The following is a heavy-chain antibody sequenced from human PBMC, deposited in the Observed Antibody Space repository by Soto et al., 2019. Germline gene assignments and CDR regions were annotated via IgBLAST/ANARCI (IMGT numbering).Heavy chain of an antibody. CDR1: GGSISPYY. J-gene: IGHJ6*03. CDR3: ARKGAAASYAHYYMDV. V-gene: IGHV4-59*01. Sequence: QVQLQESGPGLVKPSETLSLTCTVSGGSISPYYWSWIRQPPGKGLEWIGYVYYSRNTNYNPSLESRVTISVDTSRHRFSLNLTSATAADTAVYYCARKGAAASYAHYYMDVWGRGTAVTVSS. CDR2: VYYSRNT. D-gene: IGHD6-13*01.